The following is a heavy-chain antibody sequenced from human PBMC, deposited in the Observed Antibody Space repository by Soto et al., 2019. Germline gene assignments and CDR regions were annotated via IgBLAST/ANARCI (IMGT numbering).Heavy chain of an antibody. CDR1: GYTFPSYG. CDR3: AGGHSMSGATFDF. V-gene: IGHV1-18*01. J-gene: IGHJ4*02. Sequence: QVLLVQSGAEVKKPGASLRVSCKASGYTFPSYGLSWVRQAPGQGLEWMGGISAYNDVTDYAQKSQDRVTMTTDRSTNTAYMELKNLTSDDTAVYYCAGGHSMSGATFDFWGQGTLVTVSS. CDR2: ISAYNDVT.